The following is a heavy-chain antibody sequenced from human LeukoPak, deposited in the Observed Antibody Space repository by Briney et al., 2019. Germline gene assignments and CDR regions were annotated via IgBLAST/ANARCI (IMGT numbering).Heavy chain of an antibody. D-gene: IGHD3-22*01. J-gene: IGHJ4*02. CDR1: GYTFTSYG. V-gene: IGHV1-18*01. CDR3: AREQDYYDSSGYYDY. CDR2: ISAYNGNT. Sequence: ASVKVSCKASGYTFTSYGISWVRQAPGQGLEWMGWISAYNGNTNYAQKLQGRVTMTTDTSTSTAYMELSRLRSDDTAVYYCAREQDYYDSSGYYDYWGQGTLVTVSS.